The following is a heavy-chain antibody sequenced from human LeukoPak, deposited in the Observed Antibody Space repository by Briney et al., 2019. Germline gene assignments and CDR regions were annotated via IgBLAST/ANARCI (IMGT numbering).Heavy chain of an antibody. CDR2: IYHGGST. V-gene: IGHV4-4*02. CDR3: ASGGTVDFWSGEHQNWFDP. CDR1: GGSISSSNW. D-gene: IGHD3-3*01. Sequence: SETLSLTCAVSGGSISSSNWWSWVRQPPGKGLEWIGEIYHGGSTNYNPSLKSRVTISVDKSKNQFSLKLSSVTAADTAVYYCASGGTVDFWSGEHQNWFDPWGQGTLVTVSS. J-gene: IGHJ5*02.